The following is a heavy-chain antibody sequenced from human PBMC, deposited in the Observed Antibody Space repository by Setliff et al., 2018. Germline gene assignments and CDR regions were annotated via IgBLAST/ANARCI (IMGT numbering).Heavy chain of an antibody. CDR3: ARVIYFYYMDV. CDR2: ITSSSSTI. CDR1: GFTFSSYA. J-gene: IGHJ6*03. V-gene: IGHV3-48*01. Sequence: PGGSLRLSCAASGFTFSSYAMSWVRQAPGKGLEWVSYITSSSSTIDYADSVKGRFTISRDDAKNSLYLQMNSLRAEDTAVYYCARVIYFYYMDVWGKGTTVTVSS.